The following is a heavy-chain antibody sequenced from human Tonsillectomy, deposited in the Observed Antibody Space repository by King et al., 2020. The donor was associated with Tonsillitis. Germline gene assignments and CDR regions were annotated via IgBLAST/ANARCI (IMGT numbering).Heavy chain of an antibody. Sequence: VQLQQWGAGLLKPSETLSLTCAVFGGSLSGYYWTWIRQPPGKGLEWIGEINHSGSTNYNPSLKSRVTISVDTSKNKFSLKLNSVTAADTAAYYCARGPEASDPVDYWGEGTLVPVSS. CDR3: ARGPEASDPVDY. V-gene: IGHV4-34*01. CDR1: GGSLSGYY. J-gene: IGHJ4*02. CDR2: INHSGST.